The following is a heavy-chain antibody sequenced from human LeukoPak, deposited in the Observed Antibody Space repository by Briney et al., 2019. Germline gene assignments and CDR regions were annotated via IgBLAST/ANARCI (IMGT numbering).Heavy chain of an antibody. J-gene: IGHJ3*02. CDR2: IYTSGST. V-gene: IGHV4-61*02. Sequence: SETLSLTCTVSGGSISSGSYYWSWIRQPAGKGLEWIGRIYTSGSTNYNPSLKSRVTISVDTSKNQFSLKLSSVTAADTAVYYCASGYGDAFDILGQGTMVTVSS. D-gene: IGHD3-22*01. CDR1: GGSISSGSYY. CDR3: ASGYGDAFDI.